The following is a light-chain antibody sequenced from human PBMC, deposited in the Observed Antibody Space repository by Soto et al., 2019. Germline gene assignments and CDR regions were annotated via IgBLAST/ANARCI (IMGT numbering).Light chain of an antibody. Sequence: EIVLTQSPGTLSLSPGERATLSCRASQSVSSSYLAWYQQKPGQAPRLLIYGASSRATGIPDRFSGSGSETDFTLTISRLEPDDFAVYYCQQYGSSPRVTFGGGTKVEIK. CDR2: GAS. V-gene: IGKV3-20*01. CDR3: QQYGSSPRVT. CDR1: QSVSSSY. J-gene: IGKJ4*01.